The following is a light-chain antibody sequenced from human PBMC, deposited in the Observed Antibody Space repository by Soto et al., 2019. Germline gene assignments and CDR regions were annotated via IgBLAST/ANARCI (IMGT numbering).Light chain of an antibody. CDR2: DTS. Sequence: QAVVTQEPSVTVSPGGTVTLTCDSSTGTVTSTHYPYWFQQKPGPVPRALIYDTSGKHSWTPARFSGSLLGGKPALILSGAQPEDEADYYCSHAYSGGLVFGGGTKLTVL. V-gene: IGLV7-46*01. J-gene: IGLJ3*02. CDR3: SHAYSGGLV. CDR1: TGTVTSTHY.